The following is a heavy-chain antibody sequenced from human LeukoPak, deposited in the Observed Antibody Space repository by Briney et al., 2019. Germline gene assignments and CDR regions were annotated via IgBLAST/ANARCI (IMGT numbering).Heavy chain of an antibody. CDR2: IYYSVST. Sequence: SETLSVTCTVSGGSISSGGYYWSWIRQHPGKGLEWLGYIYYSVSTYYNTSLKSRVTISVDTSKNQFSLKLRSVTAADTDVYYCARDANGYSGYDTGNYYYYMDVWGKGTTVTVSS. D-gene: IGHD5-12*01. V-gene: IGHV4-31*03. CDR3: ARDANGYSGYDTGNYYYYMDV. CDR1: GGSISSGGYY. J-gene: IGHJ6*03.